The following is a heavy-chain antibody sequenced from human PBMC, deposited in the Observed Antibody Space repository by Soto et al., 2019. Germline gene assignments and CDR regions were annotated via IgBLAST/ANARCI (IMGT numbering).Heavy chain of an antibody. V-gene: IGHV3-23*01. J-gene: IGHJ6*02. CDR2: ISGSGGST. D-gene: IGHD3-10*01. CDR3: AKGSRGYYAPYYYYGMDV. CDR1: GFTFSSYA. Sequence: GGSLRLSCAASGFTFSSYAMSWVRQAPGKGLEWVSAISGSGGSTYYADSVKGRFTISRDNSKNTLYLQMNSLRAEDTAVYYCAKGSRGYYAPYYYYGMDVWGQGTTVTVSS.